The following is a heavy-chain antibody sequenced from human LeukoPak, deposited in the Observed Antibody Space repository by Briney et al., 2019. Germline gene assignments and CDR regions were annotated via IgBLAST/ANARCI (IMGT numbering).Heavy chain of an antibody. CDR2: IYSGGST. J-gene: IGHJ3*02. Sequence: GGSLRLSCAASGFTVSSNYMSWVRQAPGKGLEWVSVIYSGGSTYYADSVKGRFTISRDNSKNTLYLQMNSLRAEDTAVYYCAHYCSSTSCYEGAFDIWGQGTMVTVSS. D-gene: IGHD2-2*01. CDR3: AHYCSSTSCYEGAFDI. CDR1: GFTVSSNY. V-gene: IGHV3-53*01.